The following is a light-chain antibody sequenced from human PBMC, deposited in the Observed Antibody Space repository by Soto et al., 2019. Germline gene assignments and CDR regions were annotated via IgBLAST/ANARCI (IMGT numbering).Light chain of an antibody. CDR3: LSYTSANTRV. V-gene: IGLV2-14*01. CDR1: SSDVGGYKF. J-gene: IGLJ3*02. Sequence: QSVLTQPASVSGSPGQSITISCTGTSSDVGGYKFVSWYQHHPGKAPKLMIYEVNNRPSGVSDRFSGSKSGNTASLTISGLQPEDEADYHCLSYTSANTRVFGGGTKLTVL. CDR2: EVN.